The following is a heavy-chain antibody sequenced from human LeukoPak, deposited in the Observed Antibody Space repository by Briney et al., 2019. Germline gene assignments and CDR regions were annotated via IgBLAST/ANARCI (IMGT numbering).Heavy chain of an antibody. CDR3: ARDGDGRYGEDYFDY. CDR2: ISSSSIYT. Sequence: GGSLRLSCAASGFTFSDYYMTWIRQAPGKGLEWVSYISSSSIYTNYADFVKGRFTISRDNTKNSLYLQMNTLRAEDTAVYYCARDGDGRYGEDYFDYWGQGTLVTVSS. J-gene: IGHJ4*02. V-gene: IGHV3-11*06. CDR1: GFTFSDYY. D-gene: IGHD7-27*01.